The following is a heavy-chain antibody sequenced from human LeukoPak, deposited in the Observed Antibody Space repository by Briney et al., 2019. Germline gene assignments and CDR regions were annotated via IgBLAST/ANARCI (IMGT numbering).Heavy chain of an antibody. D-gene: IGHD2-15*01. Sequence: ASVKISCKASGYTFTDYYMHWVQQAPGKGLEWMGRVDPEDGETIYAEKFQGRVTITADTSTDTAYMELSSLRSEDTAVYYCARGRGVVAAKRWFDPWGQGTLVTVSS. V-gene: IGHV1-69-2*01. CDR1: GYTFTDYY. CDR3: ARGRGVVAAKRWFDP. J-gene: IGHJ5*02. CDR2: VDPEDGET.